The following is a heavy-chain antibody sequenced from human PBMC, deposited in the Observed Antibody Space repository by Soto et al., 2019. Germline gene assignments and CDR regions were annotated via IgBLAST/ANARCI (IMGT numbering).Heavy chain of an antibody. CDR2: IYPGDSDT. CDR3: DRRDDFSGVDY. D-gene: IGHD2-15*01. J-gene: IGHJ4*02. V-gene: IGHV5-51*01. CDR1: GYSFINYW. Sequence: GESLKISCKGSGYSFINYWIGWVRQMPGKGLEWMGIIYPGDSDTRYSPSFRGQVTISADMSISTAYLQWSSLKASDTAVYYCDRRDDFSGVDYWGQGTLVTVSS.